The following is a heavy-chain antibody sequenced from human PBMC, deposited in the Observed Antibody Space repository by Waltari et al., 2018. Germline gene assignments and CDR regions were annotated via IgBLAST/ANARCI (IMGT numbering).Heavy chain of an antibody. V-gene: IGHV5-51*01. CDR2: ISPGDSDT. J-gene: IGHJ6*03. CDR1: GYSFTSYW. CDR3: ARHSARVGGSCPRLPCPQSYMDV. D-gene: IGHD2-15*01. Sequence: EVQLVQSGAEVKKPGESLKISCKGSGYSFTSYWIGWVRQMPGKGLEWMGIISPGDSDTRYSPSFQGQVTISADKSISTAYLQWSSLKASDTAMYYCARHSARVGGSCPRLPCPQSYMDVWGKGTTVTVSS.